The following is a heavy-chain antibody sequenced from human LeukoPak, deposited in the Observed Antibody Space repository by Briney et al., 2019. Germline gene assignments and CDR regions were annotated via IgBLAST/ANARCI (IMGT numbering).Heavy chain of an antibody. J-gene: IGHJ4*02. V-gene: IGHV1-24*01. CDR3: ATDLQGPYYYDSSGYYY. Sequence: ASVKVSCKVSGYTLTELSMHWVRQAPGKGLEWMGGFDPEDGETIYAQKFQGRVTITEDTSTDTAYMELSSLRSEDTAVYYCATDLQGPYYYDSSGYYYWGQGTLVTVSS. CDR2: FDPEDGET. D-gene: IGHD3-22*01. CDR1: GYTLTELS.